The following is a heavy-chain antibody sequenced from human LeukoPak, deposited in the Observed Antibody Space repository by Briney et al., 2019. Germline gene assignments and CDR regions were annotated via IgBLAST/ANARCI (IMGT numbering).Heavy chain of an antibody. J-gene: IGHJ4*02. Sequence: SETLSLTCAVYGGSFSGYYWSWIRQPPGKGLEWIGEINHSGSTNYNPSLKSRVTISVDTSKNQFSLKLSSVTAADTAVYYCARQVGLQWLMFRPSYYFDYWGQGTLVTVSS. V-gene: IGHV4-34*01. D-gene: IGHD6-19*01. CDR1: GGSFSGYY. CDR2: INHSGST. CDR3: ARQVGLQWLMFRPSYYFDY.